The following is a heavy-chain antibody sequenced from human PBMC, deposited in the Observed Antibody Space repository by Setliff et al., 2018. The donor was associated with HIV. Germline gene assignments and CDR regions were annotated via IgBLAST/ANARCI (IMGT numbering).Heavy chain of an antibody. CDR3: ARELDNSDNSDPFDV. V-gene: IGHV4-39*02. Sequence: SETLSLTCSVSGDSIRNSRDYWGWIRQPPGKGLEWIGNIYYSGTTYYSPSLNSRVTISVDRSRNYFSLRLSAVTAADTAVYYCARELDNSDNSDPFDVWGQGTMVTVSS. CDR2: IYYSGTT. CDR1: GDSIRNSRDY. D-gene: IGHD4-4*01. J-gene: IGHJ3*01.